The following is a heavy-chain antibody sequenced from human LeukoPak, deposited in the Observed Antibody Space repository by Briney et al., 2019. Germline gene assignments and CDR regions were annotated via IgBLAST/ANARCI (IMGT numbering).Heavy chain of an antibody. CDR1: GVSISSYY. V-gene: IGHV4-4*07. D-gene: IGHD5-12*01. CDR2: VYTSGST. Sequence: SETLSLTCTVSGVSISSYYWNWIRQPAGKGLEWIGRVYTSGSTNYNPSLKSRVTVSVDTSQNQFYLKLSSVTAADTAVYYCARDGYSGSDALWGQGTLVTVSS. CDR3: ARDGYSGSDAL. J-gene: IGHJ4*02.